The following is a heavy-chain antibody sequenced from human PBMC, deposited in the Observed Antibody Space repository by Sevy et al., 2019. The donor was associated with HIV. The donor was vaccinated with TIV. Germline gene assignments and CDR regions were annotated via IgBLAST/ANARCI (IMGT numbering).Heavy chain of an antibody. CDR2: ISYDGSNK. CDR1: GFTFSSYG. J-gene: IGHJ4*02. D-gene: IGHD3-10*01. Sequence: GGSLRLSCAASGFTFSSYGMHWVRQAPGKGLEWVAVISYDGSNKYYADSVKGRFTNSRDNSKNTLYLQMNSLRAEDTAVYYCAKGSNLVRGAHRGYYFDYWGQGTLVTVSS. CDR3: AKGSNLVRGAHRGYYFDY. V-gene: IGHV3-30*18.